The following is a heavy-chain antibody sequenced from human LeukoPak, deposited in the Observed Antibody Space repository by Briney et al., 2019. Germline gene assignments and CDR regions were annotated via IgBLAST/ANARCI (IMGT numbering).Heavy chain of an antibody. V-gene: IGHV4-39*01. J-gene: IGHJ4*02. CDR3: ARHRAIFGVVIPPFHY. D-gene: IGHD3-3*01. CDR1: GGSISSSSYY. Sequence: SETLSLTCTVSGGSISSSSYYWGWIRQPPGKGLEWIGSIYYSGSNYYNPSLKSRVTISVDTSKNQFSLKLSSVTAADTAVYYCARHRAIFGVVIPPFHYWGQGTLATVSS. CDR2: IYYSGSN.